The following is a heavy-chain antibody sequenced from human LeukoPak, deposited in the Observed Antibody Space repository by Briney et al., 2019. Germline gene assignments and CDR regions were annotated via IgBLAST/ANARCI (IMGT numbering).Heavy chain of an antibody. Sequence: GGSLRLSCTASGFTFSGHWIHGVRDAPGVGLVWVSRINEHGTDSMYAESVKGRFTISRDNGKNSLYLQMNRLRAEDTAVYYCAREDGSGSYYPYFDYWGQGTLVTVSS. CDR2: INEHGTDS. V-gene: IGHV3-74*03. CDR1: GFTFSGHW. D-gene: IGHD3-10*01. J-gene: IGHJ4*02. CDR3: AREDGSGSYYPYFDY.